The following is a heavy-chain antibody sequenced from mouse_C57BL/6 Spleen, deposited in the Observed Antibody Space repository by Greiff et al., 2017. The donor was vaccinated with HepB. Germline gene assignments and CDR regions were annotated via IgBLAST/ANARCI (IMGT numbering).Heavy chain of an antibody. J-gene: IGHJ2*01. CDR3: ARSEGWLLPYYFDY. V-gene: IGHV2-9-1*01. D-gene: IGHD2-3*01. CDR2: IWTGGGT. CDR1: GFSLTSYA. Sequence: VQLVESGPGLVAPSQSLSITCTVSGFSLTSYAISWVRQPPGKGLEWLGVIWTGGGTNYNSALKSRLSISKDNSKSQVFLKMNSLQTDDTARYYCARSEGWLLPYYFDYWGQGTTLTVSS.